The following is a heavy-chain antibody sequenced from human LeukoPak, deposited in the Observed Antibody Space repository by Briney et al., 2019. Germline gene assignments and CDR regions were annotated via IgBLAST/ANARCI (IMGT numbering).Heavy chain of an antibody. J-gene: IGHJ3*01. CDR2: FSASDGSA. Sequence: GGSLRLTCAASGFTLSSYGMTWVRQAPGKGLEWVSAFSASDGSAQYAESVRGRFTISRDNSKNTLYLQMDSLRAEDTAVYYCAKARIAAAGTGAFDVWGQGTTVTVSS. V-gene: IGHV3-23*01. D-gene: IGHD6-13*01. CDR1: GFTLSSYG. CDR3: AKARIAAAGTGAFDV.